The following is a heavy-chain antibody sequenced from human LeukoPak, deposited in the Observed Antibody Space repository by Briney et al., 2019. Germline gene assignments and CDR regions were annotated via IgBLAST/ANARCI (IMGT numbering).Heavy chain of an antibody. CDR2: IRYDGSNK. J-gene: IGHJ4*02. CDR3: ARGAGGSSWYYFDY. Sequence: GGSLRLSCAASGFTFSSYVMHWVRQAPGKGLEWVAFIRYDGSNKYYADSVKGRFTISRDNSKNMLFLQMKSLRAEDTAVYYCARGAGGSSWYYFDYWGQGTLVTVSS. CDR1: GFTFSSYV. D-gene: IGHD6-13*01. V-gene: IGHV3-30*02.